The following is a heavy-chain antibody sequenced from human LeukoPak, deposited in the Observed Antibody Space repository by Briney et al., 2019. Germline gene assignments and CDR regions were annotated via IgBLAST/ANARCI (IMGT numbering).Heavy chain of an antibody. CDR1: GYTFTGQY. J-gene: IGHJ6*02. CDR3: ARGAGPVSTPDYYYYGMDV. Sequence: GASMKVSCKASGYTFTGQYIYWMRQAPGQGLEWMGRITPHNGDTNDAQRFQGRVTMTSDTSISTAFMELTRLRSDDTAVYYCARGAGPVSTPDYYYYGMDVWGQGTTVTVSS. V-gene: IGHV1-2*06. D-gene: IGHD5/OR15-5a*01. CDR2: ITPHNGDT.